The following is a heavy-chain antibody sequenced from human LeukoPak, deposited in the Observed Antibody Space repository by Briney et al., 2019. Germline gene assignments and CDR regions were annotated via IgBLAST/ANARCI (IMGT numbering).Heavy chain of an antibody. V-gene: IGHV3-23*01. CDR1: GFTFGTTA. J-gene: IGHJ4*02. CDR3: ARGGPGAYFDY. D-gene: IGHD1-14*01. Sequence: GGSLRLSCAASGFTFGTTAMSWVRQAPGKGLEWVSTISGYGASTYYADSVKGRFTISRDNAKNTLFLQMNSLRAEDTAVFYCARGGPGAYFDYWGQGTLVTVSS. CDR2: ISGYGAST.